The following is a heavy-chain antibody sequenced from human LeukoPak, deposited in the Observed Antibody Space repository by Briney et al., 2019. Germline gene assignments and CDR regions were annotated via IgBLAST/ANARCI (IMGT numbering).Heavy chain of an antibody. V-gene: IGHV1-2*02. CDR3: ASHSSGWYEYYFDY. D-gene: IGHD6-19*01. J-gene: IGHJ4*02. CDR1: GYTFTGYY. CDR2: INPNSGGT. Sequence: ASVKVSCKASGYTFTGYYIHWVRQAPGQGLEWMGWINPNSGGTNYAQKFQDRVTMTRDTSISTAYMELSILRSDDTAVYYCASHSSGWYEYYFDYWGQGALVTVSS.